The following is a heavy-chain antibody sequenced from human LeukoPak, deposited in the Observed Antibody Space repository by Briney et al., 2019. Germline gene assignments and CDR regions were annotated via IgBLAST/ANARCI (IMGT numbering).Heavy chain of an antibody. J-gene: IGHJ5*02. CDR2: INPSGGST. Sequence: ASVKVSCKASGYTFTSYYMHWVRQAPGQGLEWMGIINPSGGSTSYAQKFQGRVTMTRDMSTSTVYMELSSLRSEDTAVYYCARALTMVRGDGVNWFDPWGQGTLVTVSS. CDR1: GYTFTSYY. CDR3: ARALTMVRGDGVNWFDP. V-gene: IGHV1-46*01. D-gene: IGHD3-10*01.